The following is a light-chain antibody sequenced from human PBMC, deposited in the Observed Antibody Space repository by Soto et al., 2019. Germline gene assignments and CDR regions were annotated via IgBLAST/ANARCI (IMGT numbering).Light chain of an antibody. CDR3: QQSYSTPNT. Sequence: DIQLTQSPSSLSASVGDRVTITCRASQSISSYLNWYQQKPGKAPKLLIYAASSLQSGVPSRFSGSGSGTDFTLTIISLQPEDFATYYWQQSYSTPNTFGQGTRLEIK. CDR1: QSISSY. J-gene: IGKJ5*01. CDR2: AAS. V-gene: IGKV1-39*01.